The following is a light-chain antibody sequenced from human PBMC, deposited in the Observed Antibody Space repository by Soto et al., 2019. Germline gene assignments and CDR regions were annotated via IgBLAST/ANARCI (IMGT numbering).Light chain of an antibody. CDR3: QQYNNWPLT. Sequence: DIQMTQSASSLSASLGDRVTIPWRASQSISSYLNWYQQKQGKAPKLLIYAASSLQSGVPSRFSGSGSGTDVNLTISSLQSEDFAVYYCQQYNNWPLTFGQGTKVDIK. CDR1: QSISSY. CDR2: AAS. J-gene: IGKJ1*01. V-gene: IGKV1-39*01.